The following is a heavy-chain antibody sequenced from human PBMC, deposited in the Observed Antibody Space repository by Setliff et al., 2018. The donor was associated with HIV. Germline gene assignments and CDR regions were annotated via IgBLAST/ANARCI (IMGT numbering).Heavy chain of an antibody. Sequence: PSETLSLTCALYGGSFSDYYWSWIRQHPGMGLEWIGEVNRGRRTNYNSSLKSRVTISIDTSRNQFSLTVSSVTAADTAVYYCAREIPYSYGGRGHPLWGQGTLVTVSS. CDR3: AREIPYSYGGRGHPL. V-gene: IGHV4-34*01. J-gene: IGHJ4*02. CDR2: VNRGRRT. CDR1: GGSFSDYY. D-gene: IGHD3-22*01.